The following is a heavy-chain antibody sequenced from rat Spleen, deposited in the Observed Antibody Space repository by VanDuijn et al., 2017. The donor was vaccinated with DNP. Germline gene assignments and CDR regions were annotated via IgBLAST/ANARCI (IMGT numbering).Heavy chain of an antibody. CDR3: ARGFDY. CDR1: GFTFSNYD. Sequence: EVQLVESGGGLVQPGRSLKLSCAASGFTFSNYDMAWVRQAPTKGLEWVAYISYDGGSTYYGDSVKGRFTISRDNAKSTLYLQMNSLRSEDMATYYCARGFDYWGQGVMVTVSS. J-gene: IGHJ2*01. CDR2: ISYDGGST. V-gene: IGHV5-22*01.